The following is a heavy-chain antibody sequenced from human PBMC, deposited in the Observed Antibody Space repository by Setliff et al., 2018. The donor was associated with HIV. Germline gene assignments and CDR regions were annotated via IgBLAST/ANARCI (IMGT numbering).Heavy chain of an antibody. CDR3: ARDWPSSTAAGDC. V-gene: IGHV3-7*01. CDR2: IKNDGSEK. D-gene: IGHD6-6*01. J-gene: IGHJ4*02. CDR1: GFTFSRYS. Sequence: GGSLRLSCAASGFTFSRYSMNWVRQAPGKGLERVAKIKNDGSEKYYVDSVEGRFTISRDNAKNSLYLEMNSLTVEDTALYYCARDWPSSTAAGDCWGQGTLVTVSS.